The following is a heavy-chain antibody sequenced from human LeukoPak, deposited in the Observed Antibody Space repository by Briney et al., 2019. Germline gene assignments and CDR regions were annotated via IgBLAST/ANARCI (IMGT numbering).Heavy chain of an antibody. CDR1: GFTFSSYA. J-gene: IGHJ5*02. CDR2: ISGGGGST. V-gene: IGHV3-23*01. D-gene: IGHD4-17*01. CDR3: AKLISYGEDFDP. Sequence: PGGSLRLSCAASGFTFSSYAMSWVRQAPGKGLEWVSAISGGGGSTYYADSVKGRFTISGDNAKNTLYLQMNSLRAEDTAVYYCAKLISYGEDFDPWGQGTLVTVSS.